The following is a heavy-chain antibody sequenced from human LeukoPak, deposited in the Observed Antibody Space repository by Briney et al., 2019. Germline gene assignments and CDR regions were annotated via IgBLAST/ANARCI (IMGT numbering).Heavy chain of an antibody. V-gene: IGHV5-51*01. J-gene: IGHJ3*02. Sequence: GESLKISGKGSGYSFTSYWIGWGRQLPGKGMEWMGITYPGDSDTRYSPSFQGQVTISADKSISTAYLQWSSLKASDTAMYYCARRNDAFDIWGQGKMVTVSS. CDR3: ARRNDAFDI. CDR2: TYPGDSDT. CDR1: GYSFTSYW.